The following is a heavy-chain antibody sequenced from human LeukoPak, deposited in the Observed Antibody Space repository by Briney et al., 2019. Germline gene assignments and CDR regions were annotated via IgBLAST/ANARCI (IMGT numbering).Heavy chain of an antibody. D-gene: IGHD4-11*01. CDR3: AKGHDYTTYGYYFDY. CDR1: GFTFSSYA. J-gene: IGHJ4*02. V-gene: IGHV3-23*01. Sequence: GGSLRLSCTASGFTFSSYAMNWVSQAPGKGLEWVSGIGAGGTFTYYADSVKGRFTISRDNSRNTLYLQMNSLRADDTAVYYCAKGHDYTTYGYYFDYWGQGTLVTVSS. CDR2: IGAGGTFT.